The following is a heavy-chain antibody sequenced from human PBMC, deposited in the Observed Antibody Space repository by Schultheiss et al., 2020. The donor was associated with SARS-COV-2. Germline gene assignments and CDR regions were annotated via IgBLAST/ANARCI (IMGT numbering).Heavy chain of an antibody. D-gene: IGHD1-14*01. CDR2: IYSGGST. J-gene: IGHJ6*02. CDR1: GFTFSSYA. Sequence: GESLKISCAASGFTFSSYAMSWVRQAPGKGLEWVSVIYSGGSTYYADSVKGRFTISRDNSKNTLYLQMNSLRAEDTAVYYCARQAEDGMDVWGQGTTVTVSS. V-gene: IGHV3-66*04. CDR3: ARQAEDGMDV.